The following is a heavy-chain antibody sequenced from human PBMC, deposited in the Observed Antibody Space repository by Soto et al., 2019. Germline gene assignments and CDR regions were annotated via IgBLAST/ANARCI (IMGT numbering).Heavy chain of an antibody. CDR2: ISAYNGNT. CDR1: GYTFTSYG. CDR3: ARVGHGDYGFRHRSAYHYGMDV. V-gene: IGHV1-18*04. D-gene: IGHD4-17*01. J-gene: IGHJ6*02. Sequence: ASVKVSCKASGYTFTSYGISWVRQAPGQGLEWMGWISAYNGNTNYAQKLQGRVTMTTDTSTSTAYMELRSLRSDDTAVYYCARVGHGDYGFRHRSAYHYGMDVWGQGTTVTVSS.